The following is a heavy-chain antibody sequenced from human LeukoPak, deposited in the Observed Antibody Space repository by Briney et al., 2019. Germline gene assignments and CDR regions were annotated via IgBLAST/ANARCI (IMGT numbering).Heavy chain of an antibody. J-gene: IGHJ4*02. CDR2: ISGSGGST. D-gene: IGHD3-10*01. Sequence: GGSLRLSCTASGFTFSSYSMSWVRQAPGQGLEWVSPISGSGGSTYYAHSLKGRFTISRDNSTNTLYLQMNSLRAEDTAVYYCAKSKPYYYGSGSYYKNPFDYWGQGTLVTVSS. V-gene: IGHV3-23*01. CDR1: GFTFSSYS. CDR3: AKSKPYYYGSGSYYKNPFDY.